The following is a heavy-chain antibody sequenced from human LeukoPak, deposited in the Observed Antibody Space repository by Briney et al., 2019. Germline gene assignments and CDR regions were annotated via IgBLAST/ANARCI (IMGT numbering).Heavy chain of an antibody. V-gene: IGHV1-18*04. Sequence: ASVKVSCKASGYTFTSYGISRVRQAPGQGLEWMGWISAYNGNTNYAQKLQGRVTMTTDTSTSTAYMELRSLRSDDTAVYYCARDFGAYYDILTGYYQCSFDYWGQGTLVTVSS. CDR1: GYTFTSYG. J-gene: IGHJ4*02. CDR3: ARDFGAYYDILTGYYQCSFDY. D-gene: IGHD3-9*01. CDR2: ISAYNGNT.